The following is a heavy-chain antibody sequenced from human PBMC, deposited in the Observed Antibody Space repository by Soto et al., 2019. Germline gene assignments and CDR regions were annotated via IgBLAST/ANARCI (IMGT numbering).Heavy chain of an antibody. CDR2: INAGNGNT. V-gene: IGHV1-3*01. D-gene: IGHD5-12*01. J-gene: IGHJ6*03. Sequence: ASVEVSCTSSGYTFNIYAMDLVRQAPGQRIEWMGWINAGNGNTKYSQKFQGRVTITRDTSASTAYMELSSLRSEDTAVYYCARDKGSGYDGNYYYYMYVWGKGTTVTVSS. CDR3: ARDKGSGYDGNYYYYMYV. CDR1: GYTFNIYA.